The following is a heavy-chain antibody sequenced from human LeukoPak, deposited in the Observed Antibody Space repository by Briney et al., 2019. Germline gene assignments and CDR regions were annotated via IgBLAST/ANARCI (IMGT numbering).Heavy chain of an antibody. CDR3: ARDRKYYYDSSGLPGYYYGMDV. Sequence: GASVKVSCKASGYTFTSYGISWVRQAPGQGLEWMGWISAYNGNTNYAQKFQGRVTITRDTSASTAYMELSSLRSEDTAVYFCARDRKYYYDSSGLPGYYYGMDVWGQGTTVTVSS. CDR2: ISAYNGNT. CDR1: GYTFTSYG. V-gene: IGHV1-18*01. J-gene: IGHJ6*02. D-gene: IGHD3-22*01.